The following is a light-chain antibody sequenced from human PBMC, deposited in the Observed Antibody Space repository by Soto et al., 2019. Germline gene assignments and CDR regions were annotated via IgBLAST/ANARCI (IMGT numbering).Light chain of an antibody. CDR1: QSVSSSY. V-gene: IGKV3-20*01. J-gene: IGKJ1*01. CDR2: GAS. CDR3: QQYGSSPPT. Sequence: EIVLTQSPGTLSLSPGERATLPCRASQSVSSSYLAWYQQKPGQAPRLLIYGASSRATGIPDRFSGSGSGTDFTLTISRLEPEDFAVYYCQQYGSSPPTFGQGTKVDIK.